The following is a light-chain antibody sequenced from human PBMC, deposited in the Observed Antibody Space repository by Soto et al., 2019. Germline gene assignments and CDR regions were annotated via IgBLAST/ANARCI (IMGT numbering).Light chain of an antibody. CDR2: DAS. J-gene: IGKJ2*01. Sequence: AIQLTQSPSSLSASVGDTVTITCRASQGISSALAWYQQKPGKAPHLLIYDASTLESGVPSRFSGSGSGTDFTLTISSLQPEDFATYFCQQFDGYLYTFGQATKLEIK. CDR1: QGISSA. V-gene: IGKV1-13*02. CDR3: QQFDGYLYT.